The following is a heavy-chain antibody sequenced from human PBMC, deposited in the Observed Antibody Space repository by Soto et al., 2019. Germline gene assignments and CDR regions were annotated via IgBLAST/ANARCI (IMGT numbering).Heavy chain of an antibody. CDR3: ARDPGRDGYGLNYYYYGMDV. D-gene: IGHD5-18*01. CDR2: IKQDGSEK. Sequence: GGSLRLSCAASGFTFSSYWMSWVRQAPGKGLEWVANIKQDGSEKYYVDSVKGRFTISRDNAKNSLYLQMNSLRAEDTAVYYCARDPGRDGYGLNYYYYGMDVWGQGTTVTGSS. J-gene: IGHJ6*02. CDR1: GFTFSSYW. V-gene: IGHV3-7*01.